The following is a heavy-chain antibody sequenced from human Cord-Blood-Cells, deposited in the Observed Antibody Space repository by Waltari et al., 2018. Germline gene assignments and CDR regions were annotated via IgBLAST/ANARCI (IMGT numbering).Heavy chain of an antibody. J-gene: IGHJ4*02. CDR1: GFTFSRYA. CDR3: AKSKAAAGTPFDY. Sequence: EVQLLESGGGWVQPGGSLRLSFAASGFTFSRYAMSWVRQAPGKGLEWVSAISGSGGSTYYADSVKGRFTISRDNSKNTLYLQMNSLRAEDTAVYYCAKSKAAAGTPFDYWGQGTLVTVSS. V-gene: IGHV3-23*01. D-gene: IGHD6-13*01. CDR2: ISGSGGST.